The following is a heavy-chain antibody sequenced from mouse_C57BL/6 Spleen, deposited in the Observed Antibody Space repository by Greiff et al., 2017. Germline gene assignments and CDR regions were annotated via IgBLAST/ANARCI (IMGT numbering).Heavy chain of an antibody. CDR2: IGSGGST. CDR1: GFSLTSYG. CDR3: ARMDY. V-gene: IGHV2-2*01. J-gene: IGHJ4*01. Sequence: VQLQQSGPGLVQPSQSLSITCTVSGFSLTSYGVHWVRQSPGKGLEWLGVIGSGGSTDYNAAFISRLSISKDNSKSQVFFKMNSLQADDTAIYYCARMDYWGQGTSVTVSS.